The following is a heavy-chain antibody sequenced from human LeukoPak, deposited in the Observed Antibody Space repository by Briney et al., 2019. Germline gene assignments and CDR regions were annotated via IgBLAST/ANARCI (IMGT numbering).Heavy chain of an antibody. CDR3: AHFKGGSFDF. CDR1: GGSIISSNYY. J-gene: IGHJ3*01. CDR2: IYYSGNT. V-gene: IGHV4-39*01. D-gene: IGHD1-26*01. Sequence: SETLSLTCTVSGGSIISSNYYWGWIRQPPGKGLEWIGSIYYSGNTYYNPSLKSRVTISVDASKNQFSLKLTSVTAADTAVYYCAHFKGGSFDFWGQGTMVTVSS.